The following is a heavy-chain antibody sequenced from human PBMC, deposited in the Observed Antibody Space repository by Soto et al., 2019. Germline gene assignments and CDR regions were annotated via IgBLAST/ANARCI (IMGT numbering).Heavy chain of an antibody. Sequence: PGESLKISCQGSGYSFTNYWVGWVRQIPGRGLEWMGIIHLGDSDTRYSPFFQGQVTISADKSISTAYLQWSSLKASDTAMYYCARHNRYSSTWFEGWFDPWGQGTLVTVSS. D-gene: IGHD6-13*01. J-gene: IGHJ5*02. CDR2: IHLGDSDT. CDR1: GYSFTNYW. CDR3: ARHNRYSSTWFEGWFDP. V-gene: IGHV5-51*01.